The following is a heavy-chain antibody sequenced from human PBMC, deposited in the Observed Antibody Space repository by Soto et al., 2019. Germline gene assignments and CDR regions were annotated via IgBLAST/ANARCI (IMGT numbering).Heavy chain of an antibody. CDR1: GFTFSGHG. V-gene: IGHV3-30*03. CDR3: ARGGYFDSSNYLAY. CDR2: ISHDGSDK. J-gene: IGHJ4*02. Sequence: PGGSLRLSCVASGFTFSGHGMHWVRQAPGKGLEWLAVISHDGSDKYYADSVRGRFTTSRDNSENTLYLQMNSLRPEDTAVYYCARGGYFDSSNYLAYWGLGTLVTVSS. D-gene: IGHD3-22*01.